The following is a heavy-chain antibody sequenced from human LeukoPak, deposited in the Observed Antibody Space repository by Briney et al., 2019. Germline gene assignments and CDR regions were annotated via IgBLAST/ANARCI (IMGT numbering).Heavy chain of an antibody. CDR1: GGSISSYY. CDR3: ARDSGRDAFDI. Sequence: SETLSLTCTVSGGSISSYYWSWVRQPPGKGLEWIGYIYYSGSTNYNPSLKSRVTISVDTSKKQFSLKLSSVTAADTAVYYCARDSGRDAFDIWGQGTMVTVSS. CDR2: IYYSGST. V-gene: IGHV4-59*12. J-gene: IGHJ3*02.